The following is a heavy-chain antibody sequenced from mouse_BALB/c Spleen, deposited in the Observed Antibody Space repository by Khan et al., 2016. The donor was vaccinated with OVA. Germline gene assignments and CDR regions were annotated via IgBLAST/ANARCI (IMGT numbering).Heavy chain of an antibody. CDR3: ARSGYEAWFAY. CDR2: ISYSGST. D-gene: IGHD2-14*01. V-gene: IGHV3-2*02. CDR1: GYSITSDYA. Sequence: VQLKESGPGLVKPSQSLSLTCTVTGYSITSDYAWNWIRQFPRNKLEWMGYISYSGSTSYNPSLKSRISITRDTSKNQFFLQLNSVTTEDTATEFCARSGYEAWFAYWGQGTLVTVSA. J-gene: IGHJ3*01.